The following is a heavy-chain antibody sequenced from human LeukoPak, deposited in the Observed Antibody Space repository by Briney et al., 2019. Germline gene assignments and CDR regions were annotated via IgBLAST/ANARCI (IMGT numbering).Heavy chain of an antibody. V-gene: IGHV3-48*03. D-gene: IGHD4-17*01. J-gene: IGHJ4*02. CDR2: ISSSGSTI. Sequence: GGSLRLSCAASGFTFSSYEMNWVRQAPGKGLEWVSYISSSGSTIYYADSVKGRFTISRDNAKNSLYLQMNSLRAKDTAVYYCARDPYYGDYVVWGQGTLVTVSS. CDR3: ARDPYYGDYVV. CDR1: GFTFSSYE.